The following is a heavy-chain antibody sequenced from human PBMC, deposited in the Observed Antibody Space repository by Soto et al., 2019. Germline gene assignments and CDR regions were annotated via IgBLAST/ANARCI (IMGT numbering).Heavy chain of an antibody. J-gene: IGHJ5*02. CDR3: ATQTGFTNWFDP. V-gene: IGHV4-31*03. CDR2: MYYSGSA. Sequence: LSLTCTVSGGSISSGGYYWSWIRQHPGKGLEWIGYMYYSGSAYYNPSLKSRVTISVDTSKNQFSLKLSSVTAADTAVYYCATQTGFTNWFDPWGQGTLVTVSS. CDR1: GGSISSGGYY. D-gene: IGHD1-1*01.